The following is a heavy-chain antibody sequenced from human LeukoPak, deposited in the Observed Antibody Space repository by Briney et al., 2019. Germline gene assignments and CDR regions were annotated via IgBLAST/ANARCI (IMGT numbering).Heavy chain of an antibody. CDR1: GGSISSYY. D-gene: IGHD6-13*01. J-gene: IGHJ4*02. Sequence: SETLSLTCTVSGGSISSYYWSWIRQPPGKGLEWIGYIYYSGSTNYNPSLKSRVTISVDTSKNQFSLKLSSVTAADTAVYYCARTSYSSSWYYFDYWGQGTLVTVSS. V-gene: IGHV4-59*01. CDR2: IYYSGST. CDR3: ARTSYSSSWYYFDY.